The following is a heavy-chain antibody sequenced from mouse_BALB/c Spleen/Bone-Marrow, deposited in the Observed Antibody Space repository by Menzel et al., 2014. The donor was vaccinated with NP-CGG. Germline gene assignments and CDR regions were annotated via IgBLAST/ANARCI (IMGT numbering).Heavy chain of an antibody. CDR3: ARTSNYVDFDY. CDR1: GFSLTSYG. V-gene: IGHV2-4-1*01. Sequence: QVQLQQSGPGLVQPSQSLPITCTVSGFSLTSYGVHWVRQSPGKGLEWLGAIWSGGGSDYNAAFISRLSITKDNSKSQVFFKMFSLQVDDTAIYYCARTSNYVDFDYWGQGTTLTVSS. CDR2: IWSGGGS. J-gene: IGHJ2*01. D-gene: IGHD2-5*01.